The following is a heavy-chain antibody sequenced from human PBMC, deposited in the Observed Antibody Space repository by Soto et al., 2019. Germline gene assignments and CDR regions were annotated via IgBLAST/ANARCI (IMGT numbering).Heavy chain of an antibody. Sequence: SETLSLTCTVSGGSISTYYWSWIRQTPGKGLEWIGYIYYTGSTNYNPYNPSLKSRVSFSVDTSKNQFSLQLSSVTAADTAVYYCARYYCSSDTCYYFDYWGQGTLVTVSS. J-gene: IGHJ4*02. CDR3: ARYYCSSDTCYYFDY. V-gene: IGHV4-59*01. CDR2: IYYTGST. D-gene: IGHD2-2*01. CDR1: GGSISTYY.